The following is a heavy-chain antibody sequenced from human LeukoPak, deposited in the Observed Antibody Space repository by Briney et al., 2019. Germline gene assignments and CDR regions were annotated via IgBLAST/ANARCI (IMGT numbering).Heavy chain of an antibody. CDR3: ARDTGDYYDSSGHYYAGWFDP. CDR2: IRSDGNK. CDR1: GFTFTSYG. V-gene: IGHV3-30*02. D-gene: IGHD3-22*01. J-gene: IGHJ5*02. Sequence: PGGSLRLSCTASGFTFTSYGMHWVRQAPGKGLDWVAFIRSDGNKFYADSLKGRFTVSRDNSRNNVYLQMNSLSIEDTAVYHCARDTGDYYDSSGHYYAGWFDPWGQGTLVTVSS.